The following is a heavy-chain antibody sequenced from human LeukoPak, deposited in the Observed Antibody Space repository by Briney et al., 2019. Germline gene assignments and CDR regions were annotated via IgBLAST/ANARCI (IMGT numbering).Heavy chain of an antibody. J-gene: IGHJ4*02. CDR1: GFTFSSYA. V-gene: IGHV3-23*01. CDR2: ISGSGGST. CDR3: AKEHDDFWSGYCTFDH. D-gene: IGHD3-3*01. Sequence: GGSLRLSCAASGFTFSSYAMSWVRQAPGKGLEWVSAISGSGGSTYYADSVKGRFTISRDNSKNTLYLQMNSLRAEDTAVYYCAKEHDDFWSGYCTFDHWGQGTLVTVSS.